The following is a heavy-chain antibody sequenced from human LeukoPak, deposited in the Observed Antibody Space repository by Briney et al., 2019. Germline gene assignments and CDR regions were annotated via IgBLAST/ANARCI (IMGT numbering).Heavy chain of an antibody. CDR2: ISSSSSTI. V-gene: IGHV3-48*01. CDR1: GFTFSSYS. CDR3: PKGSAAARPYYFDY. J-gene: IGHJ4*02. Sequence: GGSLRLSCAASGFTFSSYSMNWVRQAPGKGLEWVSYISSSSSTIYYADSVKGRFTISRDNSKNTLYLQMNSLRVEDTAVYYCPKGSAAARPYYFDYWGQGILVTVSS. D-gene: IGHD6-13*01.